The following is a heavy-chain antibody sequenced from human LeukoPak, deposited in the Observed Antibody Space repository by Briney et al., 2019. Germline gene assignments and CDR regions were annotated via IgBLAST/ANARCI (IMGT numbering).Heavy chain of an antibody. Sequence: SETLSLTCTVSGGSISSYYWSWIRQPPGKGLEWIGYIYYSGSTNYNPSLKSRVTMSVDTSKNQFSLKLSSVTAADTAMYYCARVGYGDYYFDYWGQGTLVTVSS. CDR2: IYYSGST. D-gene: IGHD4-17*01. J-gene: IGHJ4*02. CDR3: ARVGYGDYYFDY. V-gene: IGHV4-59*12. CDR1: GGSISSYY.